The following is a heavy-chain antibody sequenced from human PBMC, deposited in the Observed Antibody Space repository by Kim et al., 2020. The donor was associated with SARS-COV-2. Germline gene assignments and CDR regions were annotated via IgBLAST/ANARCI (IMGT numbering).Heavy chain of an antibody. J-gene: IGHJ4*02. CDR3: VREPQEFDY. V-gene: IGHV7-4-1*02. CDR1: GYTFTKNG. Sequence: ASVKVSCKASGYTFTKNGMNWVRQASGQGLEWMGWINTWTGNPTYAQGFTGRFVFSLETSVSTAYLQISSLKPDDTAVYYCVREPQEFDYWGQGTLVTVSA. CDR2: INTWTGNP.